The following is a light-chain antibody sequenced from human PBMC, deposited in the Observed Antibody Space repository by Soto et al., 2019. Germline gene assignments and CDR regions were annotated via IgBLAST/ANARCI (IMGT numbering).Light chain of an antibody. CDR2: DAP. CDR3: MQALQTPPT. Sequence: GDRVTITCRASQSISYWLAWYQQKPGKAPTLLIYDAPTLESGVPSRFSGSGFGTDFTLTISTLQPEDFGTYYCMQALQTPPTFGQGTKVDIK. J-gene: IGKJ1*01. V-gene: IGKV1-5*01. CDR1: QSISYW.